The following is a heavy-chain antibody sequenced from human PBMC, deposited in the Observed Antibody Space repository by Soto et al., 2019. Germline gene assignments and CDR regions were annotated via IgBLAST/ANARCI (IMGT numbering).Heavy chain of an antibody. D-gene: IGHD2-21*01. CDR2: INPTSGGT. Sequence: ASVKVSCKASGNTFTGYYMHWVTQTPGQGLERMGWINPTSGGTNYAQKFQRRATMTRDTSISPAYMELSRLRPDDTALTYWAREVIVEPASLRYLGQGTLVEVSS. CDR3: AREVIVEPASLRY. V-gene: IGHV1-2*02. CDR1: GNTFTGYY. J-gene: IGHJ4*02.